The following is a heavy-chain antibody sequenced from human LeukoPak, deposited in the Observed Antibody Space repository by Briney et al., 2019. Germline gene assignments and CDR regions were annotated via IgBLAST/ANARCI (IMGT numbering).Heavy chain of an antibody. CDR1: GFSLSTSGMC. CDR2: IDWDDDK. D-gene: IGHD5-12*01. J-gene: IGHJ6*03. Sequence: SGPALVKPTQTLTLTCTFSGFSLSTSGMCVSWIRQPPGKALEWLARIDWDDDKYYSTSLKTRLTISKDTSKNQVVPTMTNMDPVDTATYYCARVTRSGFYYYMDVWGKGTTVTVSS. V-gene: IGHV2-70*11. CDR3: ARVTRSGFYYYMDV.